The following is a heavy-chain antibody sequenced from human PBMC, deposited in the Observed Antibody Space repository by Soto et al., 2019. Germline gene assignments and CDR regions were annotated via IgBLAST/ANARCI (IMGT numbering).Heavy chain of an antibody. CDR2: IHYRGSA. D-gene: IGHD2-21*02. Sequence: SETLSLTCSVSGGSVSSGSYYWSWIRQPPGKGPEWIGSIHYRGSANYNPSLKSRVIVSLDTSRNQFSLMVTSVNAADTAVYYCAREDGLRFCSTAYRKFYFDNWGQGSLVTVSS. V-gene: IGHV4-61*01. CDR1: GGSVSSGSYY. CDR3: AREDGLRFCSTAYRKFYFDN. J-gene: IGHJ4*02.